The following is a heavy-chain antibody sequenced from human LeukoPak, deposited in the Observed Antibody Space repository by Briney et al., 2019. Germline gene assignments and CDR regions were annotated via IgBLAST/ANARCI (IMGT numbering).Heavy chain of an antibody. V-gene: IGHV1-2*02. CDR3: ASYGGGNSSSWYAPFDY. CDR2: INPNSGGT. D-gene: IGHD6-13*01. J-gene: IGHJ4*02. CDR1: GYTFTGYY. Sequence: GASVTVSCKASGYTFTGYYMHWVRQAPGQGLEWMGWINPNSGGTNYAQKFQGRVTMTRDTSISTAYMELSRLRSDDTAVYYCASYGGGNSSSWYAPFDYWGQGTLVTVSS.